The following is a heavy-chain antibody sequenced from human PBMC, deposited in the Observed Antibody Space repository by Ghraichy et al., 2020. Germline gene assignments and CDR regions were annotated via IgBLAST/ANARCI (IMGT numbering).Heavy chain of an antibody. D-gene: IGHD4-11*01. CDR3: ARSYSNYGMNFDY. Sequence: LSLTCTVSGGSISSGGYYWSWIRQHPGKGLEWIGYIYYSGSTYYNPSLKSRVTISVDTSKNQFSLKLSSVTAADTAVYYCARSYSNYGMNFDYWGQGTLVTVSS. V-gene: IGHV4-31*03. J-gene: IGHJ4*02. CDR1: GGSISSGGYY. CDR2: IYYSGST.